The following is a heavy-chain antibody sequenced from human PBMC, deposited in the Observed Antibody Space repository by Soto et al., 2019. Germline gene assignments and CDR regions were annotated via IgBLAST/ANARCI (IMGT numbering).Heavy chain of an antibody. CDR2: INHSGST. CDR3: AGFVSTVMWGSRYYGLVV. V-gene: IGHV4-34*01. J-gene: IGHJ6*02. D-gene: IGHD4-17*01. Sequence: PSETLSLTCTVSSDSISSYYWSWFRQPPGKGLEWIGEINHSGSTNYNPSLKIRVTISVDTSKNQFSLKLSSVTAADTAVYYCAGFVSTVMWGSRYYGLVVWFLGSTVTVSS. CDR1: SDSISSYY.